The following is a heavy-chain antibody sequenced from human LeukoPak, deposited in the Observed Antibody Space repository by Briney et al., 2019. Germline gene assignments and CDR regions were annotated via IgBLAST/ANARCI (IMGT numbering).Heavy chain of an antibody. CDR1: GFTFSSYS. CDR2: ISSSSSYI. J-gene: IGHJ6*02. D-gene: IGHD3-10*01. V-gene: IGHV3-21*01. Sequence: GGSLRLSCAGSGFTFSSYSMNWVRQAPGKGLEWVSSISSSSSYIYYADSVKGRFTISRDNAKNSLYLQMNSLRAEDTAVYYCARELASIGITMVRGVISADLAYGMDVWGQGTTVTVSS. CDR3: ARELASIGITMVRGVISADLAYGMDV.